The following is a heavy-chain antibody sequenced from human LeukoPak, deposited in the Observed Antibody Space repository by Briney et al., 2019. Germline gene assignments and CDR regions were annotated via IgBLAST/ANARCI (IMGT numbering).Heavy chain of an antibody. J-gene: IGHJ4*02. CDR3: ARDGGYTAMAYFDY. CDR2: INPNSGGT. CDR1: GYTFTGYY. V-gene: IGHV1-2*02. D-gene: IGHD5-18*01. Sequence: ASVKVSCKASGYTFTGYYMHWVRQAPGQGLEWMGWINPNSGGTNYAQKFQGRITMTRDTSISTAYMELSRLRSDDTAVYYCARDGGYTAMAYFDYWGQGTLVTVSS.